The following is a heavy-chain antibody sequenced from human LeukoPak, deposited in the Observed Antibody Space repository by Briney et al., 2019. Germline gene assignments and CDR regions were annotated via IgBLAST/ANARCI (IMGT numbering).Heavy chain of an antibody. V-gene: IGHV3-7*01. CDR2: IKGDGSEI. CDR3: ARDGSSFDY. Sequence: GGSLRLSCAASGFTFSSFWMSWVPDAPGKGLEWVANIKGDGSEIYYVDSVKGRFSISRDNAKNSLYLQMSSLRAEDTAVYYCARDGSSFDYWGQGALVTVSS. D-gene: IGHD2-15*01. CDR1: GFTFSSFW. J-gene: IGHJ4*02.